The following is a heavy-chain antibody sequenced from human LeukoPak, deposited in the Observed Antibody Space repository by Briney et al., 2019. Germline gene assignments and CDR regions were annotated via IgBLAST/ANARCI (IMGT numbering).Heavy chain of an antibody. J-gene: IGHJ5*02. CDR3: ARGLYSSGSYYNWFDP. CDR2: IYTSGST. V-gene: IGHV4-61*02. D-gene: IGHD3-10*01. Sequence: PSETLSLTCTVSGGSISSDNYYWSWIRQPAGKGLEWIGRIYTSGSTNYNPSLKNRLTISIDTSENQFSLKLTSVTAADTAVYYCARGLYSSGSYYNWFDPWGQGTLVTVSS. CDR1: GGSISSDNYY.